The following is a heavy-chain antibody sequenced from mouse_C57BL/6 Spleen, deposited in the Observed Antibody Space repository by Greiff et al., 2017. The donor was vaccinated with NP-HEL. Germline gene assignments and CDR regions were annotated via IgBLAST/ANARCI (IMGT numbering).Heavy chain of an antibody. CDR2: IDPEDGET. Sequence: VQLKQSLAELVKEGASVKLSCTALGCSREGDGGQLLGGVTEQGLEWIGRIDPEDGETKYAPKFQGKATITADTSSNTAYLQLSSLTSEDTAVYYCARDAMDYWGQGTSVTVSS. CDR3: ARDAMDY. CDR1: GCSREGDG. J-gene: IGHJ4*01. V-gene: IGHV14-2*01.